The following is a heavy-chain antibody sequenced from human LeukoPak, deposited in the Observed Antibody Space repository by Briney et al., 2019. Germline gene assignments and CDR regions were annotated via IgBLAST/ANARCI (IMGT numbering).Heavy chain of an antibody. CDR2: ISSSSSYI. J-gene: IGHJ3*02. Sequence: PGGSLRLSCAASGFTFSSYSMNWVRQAPGKGLEWVSSISSSSSYIYYADSVKGRFTISRDNAKNSLYLQMNSLRAEDTAVYYCARDNSGSYLRRDDAFDIWGQGTMVTVSS. D-gene: IGHD1-26*01. CDR1: GFTFSSYS. V-gene: IGHV3-21*01. CDR3: ARDNSGSYLRRDDAFDI.